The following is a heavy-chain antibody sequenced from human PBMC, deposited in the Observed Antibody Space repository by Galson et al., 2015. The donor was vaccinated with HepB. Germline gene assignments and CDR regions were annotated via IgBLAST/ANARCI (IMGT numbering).Heavy chain of an antibody. Sequence: SLRLSCAASGFTFSSYGMHWVRQAPGKGLEWVAVISYDGSNKYYADSVKGRFTISRDNSKNTLYLQMNSLRAEDTAVYYCAKVVGRGGSFDYWGQGTLVTVSS. V-gene: IGHV3-30*18. CDR3: AKVVGRGGSFDY. J-gene: IGHJ4*02. CDR1: GFTFSSYG. CDR2: ISYDGSNK. D-gene: IGHD3-10*01.